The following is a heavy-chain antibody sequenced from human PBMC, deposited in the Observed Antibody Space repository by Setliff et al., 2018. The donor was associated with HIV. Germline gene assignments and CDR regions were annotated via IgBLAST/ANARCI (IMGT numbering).Heavy chain of an antibody. CDR2: FDPEDGET. D-gene: IGHD1-20*01. J-gene: IGHJ3*02. Sequence: VASVKVSCKVSGYTLTELSMHWVRQAPGKGLEWMGGFDPEDGETIYAQKFQGRVTMTEDTSTDTAYMELSSLRSEDTAVYYCATRGPYNWNERGAFDIWGQGTMVTVSS. CDR1: GYTLTELS. V-gene: IGHV1-24*01. CDR3: ATRGPYNWNERGAFDI.